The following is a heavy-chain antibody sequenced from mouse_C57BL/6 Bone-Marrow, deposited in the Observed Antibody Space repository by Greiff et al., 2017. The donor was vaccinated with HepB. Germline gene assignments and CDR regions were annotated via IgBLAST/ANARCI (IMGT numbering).Heavy chain of an antibody. CDR2: IRSKSNNYAT. J-gene: IGHJ2*01. CDR3: VRDYGSSLDY. V-gene: IGHV10-1*01. CDR1: GFSFNTYA. Sequence: EVKLQESGGGLVQPKGSLKLSCAASGFSFNTYAMNWVRQAPGKGLEWVARIRSKSNNYATYYADSVKDRFTISRDDSESMLYLQMNNLKTEDTAMYYCVRDYGSSLDYWGQGTTLTVSS. D-gene: IGHD1-1*01.